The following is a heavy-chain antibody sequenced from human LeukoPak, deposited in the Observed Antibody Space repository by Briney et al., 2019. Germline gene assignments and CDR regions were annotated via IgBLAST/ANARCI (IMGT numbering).Heavy chain of an antibody. D-gene: IGHD1-26*01. J-gene: IGHJ3*02. V-gene: IGHV3-9*03. CDR3: AKGLVGATSDAFDI. CDR2: ISWNSGSI. CDR1: GFTFDDYA. Sequence: GGSLRLSCAASGFTFDDYAMHWVRQAAGKGLESVSGISWNSGSIGYAGSVKGRFTISRDNAKISLYLQMNSLRAEDMALYYCAKGLVGATSDAFDIWGQGTMVTVSS.